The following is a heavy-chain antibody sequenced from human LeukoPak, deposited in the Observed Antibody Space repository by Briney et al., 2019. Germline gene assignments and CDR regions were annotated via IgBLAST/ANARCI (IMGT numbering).Heavy chain of an antibody. D-gene: IGHD3-22*01. CDR3: AREATYYYDSSGYSDPFGY. J-gene: IGHJ4*02. CDR2: IYTSGST. CDR1: GGSISSGGYY. V-gene: IGHV4-61*02. Sequence: SQTLSLTCTVSGGSISSGGYYWSWIRQPAGKGLEWIGRIYTSGSTNYNPSLKSRVTISVDTSKNQFSLKLSSVTAADTAVYYCAREATYYYDSSGYSDPFGYWGQGTLVTVSS.